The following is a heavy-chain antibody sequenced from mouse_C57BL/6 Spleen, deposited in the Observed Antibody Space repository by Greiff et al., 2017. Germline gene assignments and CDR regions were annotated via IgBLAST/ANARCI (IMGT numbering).Heavy chain of an antibody. Sequence: EVKVVESGGGLVKPGGSLKLSCAASGFTFSSYAMSWVRQTPEKRLEWVATISDGGSYTYYTDNVKGRFTISRDNAKNNLYLQMSHLKSEDTAMDYCARVGYYDYDAMDYWGQGTSVTVSS. CDR2: ISDGGSYT. D-gene: IGHD2-3*01. CDR1: GFTFSSYA. CDR3: ARVGYYDYDAMDY. V-gene: IGHV5-4*03. J-gene: IGHJ4*01.